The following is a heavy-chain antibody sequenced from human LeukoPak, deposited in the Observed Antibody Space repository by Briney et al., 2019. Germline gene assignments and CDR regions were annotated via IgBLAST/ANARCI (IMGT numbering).Heavy chain of an antibody. V-gene: IGHV4-39*01. CDR3: ASLTGGLDAFDI. CDR2: IYYSGST. J-gene: IGHJ3*02. Sequence: SETLSLTCTVSGGSISSSSYYWGWIRQPPGKGLEWIGSIYYSGSTYYNPSLKSRVTISVDTSKNQFSLKLSSVTAADTAIYYCASLTGGLDAFDIWGQGTMVTVSS. CDR1: GGSISSSSYY. D-gene: IGHD3-10*01.